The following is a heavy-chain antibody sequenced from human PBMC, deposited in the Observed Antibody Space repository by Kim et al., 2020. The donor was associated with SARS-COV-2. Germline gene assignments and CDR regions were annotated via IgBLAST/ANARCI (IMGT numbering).Heavy chain of an antibody. CDR3: ARDLGDFWSAYYYFDY. V-gene: IGHV1-46*01. D-gene: IGHD3-3*01. Sequence: KVQGRVTMTRDTSTGTVYMELSSLGSEDTAVYYCARDLGDFWSAYYYFDYWGQGTLVTVSS. J-gene: IGHJ4*02.